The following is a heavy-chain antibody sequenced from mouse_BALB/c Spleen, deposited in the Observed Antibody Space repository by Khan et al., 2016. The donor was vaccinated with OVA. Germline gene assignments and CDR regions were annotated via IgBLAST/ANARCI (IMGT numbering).Heavy chain of an antibody. CDR1: GYTFTNYG. D-gene: IGHD1-2*01. J-gene: IGHJ4*01. CDR3: AREVGYHYAMDY. Sequence: QIQLVQSGPELKKPGETVKISCKASGYTFTNYGMNWVKQAPGKGLKWMGWINTYTGEPTYADDFKGRFALTLDTSASTAYLQLNNLTYEDTATDVCAREVGYHYAMDYWGQGTSVTVSS. CDR2: INTYTGEP. V-gene: IGHV9-3-1*01.